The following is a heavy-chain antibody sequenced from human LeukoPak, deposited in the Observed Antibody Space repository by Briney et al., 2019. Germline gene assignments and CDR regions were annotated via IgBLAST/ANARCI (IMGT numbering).Heavy chain of an antibody. CDR1: GFTFSSYR. D-gene: IGHD6-19*01. CDR2: IKNNGSEK. CDR3: ARGSGWYMSHGAFDI. J-gene: IGHJ3*02. V-gene: IGHV3-7*01. Sequence: GGSLRLSCAASGFTFSSYRMSWVRQAPGKGLEWVATIKNNGSEKYYVDSVKGRFTISRDNAKNSLYLQMNSLRAEDTDVYYCARGSGWYMSHGAFDIWGQGTMVTVSS.